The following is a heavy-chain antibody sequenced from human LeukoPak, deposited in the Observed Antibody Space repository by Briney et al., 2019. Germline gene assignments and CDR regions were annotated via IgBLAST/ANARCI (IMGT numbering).Heavy chain of an antibody. D-gene: IGHD4-4*01. CDR2: INHSGST. J-gene: IGHJ4*02. CDR3: ASDYRYFDY. V-gene: IGHV4-34*01. CDR1: GGSFSGYY. Sequence: SETLSLTCAVYGGSFSGYYWSWIRQPPGMGLEWIGEINHSGSTNYNPSLKSQVTISVDTSKNQFSLKLSSVTAADTAVYYCASDYRYFDYWGQGTLVTVSS.